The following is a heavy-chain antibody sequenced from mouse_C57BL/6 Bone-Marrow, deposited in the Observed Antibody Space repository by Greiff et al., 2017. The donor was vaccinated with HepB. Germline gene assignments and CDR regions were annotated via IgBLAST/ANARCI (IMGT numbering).Heavy chain of an antibody. Sequence: VKLMESGPGLVQPSQSLSITCTVSGFSLTSYGVHWVRQSPGKGLEWLGVIWSGGSTDYNAAFISRLSISKDNSKSQVFFKMNRLQADDTSIYYCARGYYGSSPCAMDYWGQGTSVTVSS. CDR3: ARGYYGSSPCAMDY. D-gene: IGHD1-1*01. J-gene: IGHJ4*01. V-gene: IGHV2-2*01. CDR2: IWSGGST. CDR1: GFSLTSYG.